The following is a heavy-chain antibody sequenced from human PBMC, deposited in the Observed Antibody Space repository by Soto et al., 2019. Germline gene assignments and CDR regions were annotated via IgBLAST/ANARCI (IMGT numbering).Heavy chain of an antibody. CDR3: ARHRRYYDSSGYYIDY. CDR2: IYYSGST. CDR1: GGSISSSSYY. J-gene: IGHJ4*02. D-gene: IGHD3-22*01. V-gene: IGHV4-39*01. Sequence: SETLSLTCTVSGGSISSSSYYWGWIRQPPGKGLEWIGSIYYSGSTYYNPSLKSRVTISVDTSKNQFSLKLSSVTAADTAVYYCARHRRYYDSSGYYIDYWGQRTLVTVSS.